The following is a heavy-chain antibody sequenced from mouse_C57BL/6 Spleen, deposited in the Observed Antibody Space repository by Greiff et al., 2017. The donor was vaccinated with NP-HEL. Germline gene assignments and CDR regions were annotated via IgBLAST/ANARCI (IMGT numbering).Heavy chain of an antibody. D-gene: IGHD1-1*01. CDR3: ARPLITTVVATGYFDV. CDR1: GYTFTSYW. CDR2: IHPNSGST. V-gene: IGHV1-64*01. Sequence: QVQLQQSGAELVKPGASVKLSCKASGYTFTSYWMHWVKQRPGQGLEWIGMIHPNSGSTNYNEKFKSKATLTVDKSSSTAYMQLSSLTSEDSAVYYCARPLITTVVATGYFDVWGTGTTVTVSS. J-gene: IGHJ1*03.